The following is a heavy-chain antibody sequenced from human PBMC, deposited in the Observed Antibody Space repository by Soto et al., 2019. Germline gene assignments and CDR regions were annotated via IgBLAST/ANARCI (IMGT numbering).Heavy chain of an antibody. V-gene: IGHV1-69*13. CDR3: ARVVVPAAIVGDYHYGMDV. CDR1: GCTFSSYA. CDR2: IIPIFGTA. Sequence: SVKVSCKASGCTFSSYAISWVRQAPGQGLEWMGGIIPIFGTANYAQKFQGRVTITADESTSTAYMELSSLRSEDTAVYYCARVVVPAAIVGDYHYGMDVWGQGTTVTVSS. D-gene: IGHD2-2*02. J-gene: IGHJ6*02.